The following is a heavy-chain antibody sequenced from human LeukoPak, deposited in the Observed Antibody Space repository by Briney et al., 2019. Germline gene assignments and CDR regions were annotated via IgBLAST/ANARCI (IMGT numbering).Heavy chain of an antibody. D-gene: IGHD3-10*01. J-gene: IGHJ4*02. CDR3: AKVVRTIYYNDFFDY. CDR1: GFTFNTYG. CDR2: IRSDGNYN. Sequence: GGSLRLSCAASGFTFNTYGMHWVRQAPGKGLEWVAFIRSDGNYNQYADSVKGRFTISRDNSKNTLFLQMNSLRVEDTAMYYCAKVVRTIYYNDFFDYWGQGALVTVSS. V-gene: IGHV3-30*02.